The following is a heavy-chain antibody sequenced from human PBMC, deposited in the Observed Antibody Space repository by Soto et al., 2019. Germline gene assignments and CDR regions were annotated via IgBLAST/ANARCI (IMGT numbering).Heavy chain of an antibody. Sequence: KTSETLSLTCSVSGRSMNYWSWIRQSPDKGLEWLGYVFYGGTDYNPSLGGRVSMSVETSKSQFSLKLTSVTVADTAVYYCASYRGALYFESWGPGILVTVSS. D-gene: IGHD3-16*01. CDR1: GRSMNY. CDR3: ASYRGALYFES. J-gene: IGHJ4*02. CDR2: VFYGGT. V-gene: IGHV4-59*01.